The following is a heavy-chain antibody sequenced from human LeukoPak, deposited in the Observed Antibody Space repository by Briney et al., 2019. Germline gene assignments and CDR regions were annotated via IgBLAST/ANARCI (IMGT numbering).Heavy chain of an antibody. D-gene: IGHD2-15*01. CDR3: AKAKVVVAATSYFDY. J-gene: IGHJ4*02. Sequence: PGGSLRLSCAASGFTFISYAMSWVRQAPGKGLEWVSAISGSGGSTYYADSVKGRFTISRDNSKNTLYLQMNSLRAEDTAVYYCAKAKVVVAATSYFDYWGQGTLVTVSS. CDR2: ISGSGGST. V-gene: IGHV3-23*01. CDR1: GFTFISYA.